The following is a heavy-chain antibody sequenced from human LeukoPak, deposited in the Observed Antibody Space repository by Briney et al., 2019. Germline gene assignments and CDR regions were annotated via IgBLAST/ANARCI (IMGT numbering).Heavy chain of an antibody. J-gene: IGHJ4*02. V-gene: IGHV3-74*01. D-gene: IGHD3-10*01. CDR3: ARGLGSGTFDY. Sequence: GRSLRLFCAASGFNFRDYWMHWVRQAPGKGLVWVSRINSDGSCTKFADSVKGRCPLSRDNAQKTLYLQMRSLRAEYTAVYYCARGLGSGTFDYWGQGTLVTVSS. CDR1: GFNFRDYW. CDR2: INSDGSCT.